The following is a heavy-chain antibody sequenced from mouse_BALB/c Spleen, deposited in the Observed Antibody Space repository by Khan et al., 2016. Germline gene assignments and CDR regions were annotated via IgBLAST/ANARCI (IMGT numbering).Heavy chain of an antibody. CDR3: ARLERAWFAY. Sequence: EVQLQESGPGLVKPSQSLSLTCTVTGYSITSDYAWNWIRQFPGNKLEWMGYINYSGSTSYNPSLKSRISITRDTSKNQFFLQLNSVTTEDTARYYCARLERAWFAYWGQGTLVTVSA. CDR1: GYSITSDYA. CDR2: INYSGST. J-gene: IGHJ3*01. V-gene: IGHV3-2*02.